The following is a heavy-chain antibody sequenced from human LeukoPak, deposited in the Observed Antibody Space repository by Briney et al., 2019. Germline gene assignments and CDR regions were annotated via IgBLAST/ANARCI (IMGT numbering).Heavy chain of an antibody. D-gene: IGHD3-10*01. Sequence: SETLSLTCTVSGGSISSSTYYWAWIRQSPGKGLEWIGSFYYSGSTDYNPSLKSRVSISVDTSKNQFSLRLSSVTAADTAVYYCARKGGPYPGIWAPVDYWGQGTLVTVSS. CDR3: ARKGGPYPGIWAPVDY. J-gene: IGHJ4*02. CDR2: FYYSGST. V-gene: IGHV4-39*01. CDR1: GGSISSSTYY.